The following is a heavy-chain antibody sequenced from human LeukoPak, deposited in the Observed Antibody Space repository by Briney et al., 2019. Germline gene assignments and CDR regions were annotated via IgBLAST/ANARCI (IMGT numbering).Heavy chain of an antibody. CDR3: ARAGIVIVPAEGD. CDR1: GYTFTAYY. V-gene: IGHV1-2*02. Sequence: ASVKVSCKASGYTFTAYYMHWVRQAPGQGLEWMGWINPNSGGTNYAQKFQGRVTMTRDTSISTAYMDLGRLTSDDTAVYYCARAGIVIVPAEGDWGQGTLVTVSS. D-gene: IGHD2-2*01. CDR2: INPNSGGT. J-gene: IGHJ4*02.